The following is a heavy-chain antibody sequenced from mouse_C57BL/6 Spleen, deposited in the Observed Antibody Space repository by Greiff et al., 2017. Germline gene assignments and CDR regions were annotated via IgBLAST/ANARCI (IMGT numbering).Heavy chain of an antibody. Sequence: VQLQQSGPVLVKPGASVKMSCKASGYTFTDYYMNWVKQSHGKSLEWIGVINPYNGGTSYNQKFKGKATLTVDKSSSTAYMELNSLTSEDSAVYYCARSCYLHYGSSYVGYWGQGTTLTVSS. D-gene: IGHD1-1*01. CDR1: GYTFTDYY. CDR2: INPYNGGT. J-gene: IGHJ2*01. V-gene: IGHV1-19*01. CDR3: ARSCYLHYGSSYVGY.